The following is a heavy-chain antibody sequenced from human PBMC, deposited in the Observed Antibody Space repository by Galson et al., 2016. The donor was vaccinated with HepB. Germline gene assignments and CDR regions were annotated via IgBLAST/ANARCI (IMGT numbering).Heavy chain of an antibody. J-gene: IGHJ5*02. D-gene: IGHD3-16*01. CDR2: INRDGSIT. Sequence: SLRLSCAASGFTFSGFWMYWVRHAPGKGLLWVSRINRDGSITSYAESVKGRFNISRDNAKNTLYLHMNSLRGDDTAVYYCVRDMGAHRFDPWGQGTPVTVSA. V-gene: IGHV3-74*01. CDR3: VRDMGAHRFDP. CDR1: GFTFSGFW.